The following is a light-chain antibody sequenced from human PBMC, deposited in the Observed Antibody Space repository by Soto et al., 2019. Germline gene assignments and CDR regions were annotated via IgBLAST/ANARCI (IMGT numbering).Light chain of an antibody. CDR1: SSDVGAYKY. Sequence: QSALTQPPSASGSPGQSVTISCTGTSSDVGAYKYVSWYQQYPGNAPKLMIYEVTKRPSGVPDRFAGSKSGNAASLTVSGRQAEEEDDYYCTSYVGNDIWVFGGGTQLTVL. J-gene: IGLJ3*02. V-gene: IGLV2-8*01. CDR3: TSYVGNDIWV. CDR2: EVT.